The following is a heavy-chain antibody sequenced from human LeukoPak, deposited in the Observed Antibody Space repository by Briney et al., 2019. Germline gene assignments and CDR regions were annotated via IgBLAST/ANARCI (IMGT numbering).Heavy chain of an antibody. CDR1: GGSFSGYY. CDR2: IWYDGSNK. V-gene: IGHV3-33*08. CDR3: ARDPILTGWLHYYGMDV. J-gene: IGHJ6*02. D-gene: IGHD3-9*01. Sequence: LSLTCAVYGGSFSGYYWSWIRQAPGKGLEWVAVIWYDGSNKYYADSVKGRFTISRDNSKSTLYLQMNSLRAEDTAVYYCARDPILTGWLHYYGMDVWGQGTTVTVSS.